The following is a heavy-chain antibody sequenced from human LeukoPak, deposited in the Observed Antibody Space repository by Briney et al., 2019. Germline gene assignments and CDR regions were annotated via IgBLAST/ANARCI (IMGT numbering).Heavy chain of an antibody. CDR1: GGSFSGFY. V-gene: IGHV4-34*01. J-gene: IGHJ5*02. Sequence: PSETLSLTCAVYGGSFSGFYWSWIRQPPGKGLEWIGEINHSGSTNYNPSLNSRVTISVDTSEHQFSLRLNSVTAADTAVYYCARGLWPRLYSSSSLDPWGKGTLVTVSS. CDR2: INHSGST. D-gene: IGHD6-6*01. CDR3: ARGLWPRLYSSSSLDP.